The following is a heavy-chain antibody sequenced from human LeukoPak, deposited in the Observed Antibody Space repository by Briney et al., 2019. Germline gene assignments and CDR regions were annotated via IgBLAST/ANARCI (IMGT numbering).Heavy chain of an antibody. J-gene: IGHJ6*04. Sequence: GGSLRLSCAASGFTLSSYAMSWVRQAPGKGLEWVSAISGSGGSTYYADSVKGRFTISRDNSKNTLYLQMNSLRAEDTAVYYCANAIYYYYGMDVWGKGTTVTVSS. CDR3: ANAIYYYYGMDV. D-gene: IGHD2-2*01. CDR1: GFTLSSYA. CDR2: ISGSGGST. V-gene: IGHV3-23*01.